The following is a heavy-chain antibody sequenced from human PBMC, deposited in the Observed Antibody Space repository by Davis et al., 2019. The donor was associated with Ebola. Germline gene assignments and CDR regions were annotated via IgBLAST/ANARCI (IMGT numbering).Heavy chain of an antibody. D-gene: IGHD3-10*01. V-gene: IGHV4-4*07. CDR1: GGSMNSYH. CDR3: ARVSGWSWFDA. CDR2: IYSNGDT. J-gene: IGHJ5*02. Sequence: SETLSLTCTVSGGSMNSYHWAWLRQPAGKRLEWIGRIYSNGDTNYIPSLKTRVSMSIDTSKNQFSLEMTSVSAADTAVYYCARVSGWSWFDAWGQGRLVTVSS.